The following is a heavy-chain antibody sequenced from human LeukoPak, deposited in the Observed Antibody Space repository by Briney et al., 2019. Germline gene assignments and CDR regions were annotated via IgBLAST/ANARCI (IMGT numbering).Heavy chain of an antibody. CDR2: IYYSGST. V-gene: IGHV4-59*01. Sequence: PETLSLTCTVSGGSISSYYWSWIRQPPGKGLEWIGYIYYSGSTNYNPSLKSRVTISVDASKNQFSLKLSSVTAADTAVYYCARDLSEDYGSGSSIHGMDVWGQGTTVTVSS. CDR3: ARDLSEDYGSGSSIHGMDV. D-gene: IGHD3-10*01. CDR1: GGSISSYY. J-gene: IGHJ6*02.